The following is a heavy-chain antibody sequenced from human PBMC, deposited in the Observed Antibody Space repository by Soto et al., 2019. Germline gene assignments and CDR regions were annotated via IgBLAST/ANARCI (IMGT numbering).Heavy chain of an antibody. D-gene: IGHD6-13*01. CDR2: IYYSGST. J-gene: IGHJ4*02. V-gene: IGHV4-39*07. CDR3: ARNGGSTWYYFDS. CDR1: GGSISSSRYY. Sequence: SETLSLTCTVSGGSISSSRYYWGWIRQPPGKGLEWIGSIYYSGSTYYNPSLKSRVTISVDTSKNQFSLKVSSVTAADTGMYYCARNGGSTWYYFDSWGQGTVVTVSS.